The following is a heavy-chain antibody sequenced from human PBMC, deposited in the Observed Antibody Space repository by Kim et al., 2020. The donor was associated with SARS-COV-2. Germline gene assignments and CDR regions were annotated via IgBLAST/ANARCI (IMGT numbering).Heavy chain of an antibody. V-gene: IGHV1-69*02. D-gene: IGHD5-12*01. Sequence: GIANYAQKFQGRVTITADKSTSTAYMELSSLRSEDTAVYYCARRRDGYDYWGQGTLVTVSS. J-gene: IGHJ4*02. CDR2: GIA. CDR3: ARRRDGYDY.